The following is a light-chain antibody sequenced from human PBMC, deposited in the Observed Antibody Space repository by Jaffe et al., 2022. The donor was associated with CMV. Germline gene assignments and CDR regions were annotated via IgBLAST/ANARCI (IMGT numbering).Light chain of an antibody. CDR1: SSDVGAYDY. CDR3: CSYAGSNNYI. Sequence: QSALTQPPSASGSPGQSITISCTGTSSDVGAYDYVSWYQQHPGKAPKLMLHEVTRRPSGVPDRFSGSKSGNTASLTVSGLQAEDEADYYCCSYAGSNNYIFGTGTKVTVL. CDR2: EVT. J-gene: IGLJ1*01. V-gene: IGLV2-8*01.